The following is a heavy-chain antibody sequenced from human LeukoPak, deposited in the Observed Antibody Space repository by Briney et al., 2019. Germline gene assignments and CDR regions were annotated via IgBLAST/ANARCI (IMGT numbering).Heavy chain of an antibody. Sequence: ASVKVSCKASGYTFTSYYMHWVRQAPGQGLEWMGIINPSGGSTSYAQKFQGRVTMTRDMSTSTVYMELSSLRSEDTAVYYCARDRTTEYYYYYYYYMDVWGKGTTVTVSS. CDR2: INPSGGST. J-gene: IGHJ6*03. CDR1: GYTFTSYY. CDR3: ARDRTTEYYYYYYYYMDV. D-gene: IGHD4-17*01. V-gene: IGHV1-46*01.